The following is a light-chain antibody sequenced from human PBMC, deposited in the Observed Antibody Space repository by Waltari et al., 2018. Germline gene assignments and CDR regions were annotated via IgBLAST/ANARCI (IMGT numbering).Light chain of an antibody. V-gene: IGLV2-11*01. J-gene: IGLJ1*01. CDR3: CSYAGTDGVNYV. Sequence: QSALTQPPSVSASPGQSVTITCSGSGSDVGAYDYVSWYQHHPGQAPNLILYDVNKRPSGVPDRFSGSKSDNMASLSISGLQMEDEVDYYCCSYAGTDGVNYVFGSGTRVSVL. CDR1: GSDVGAYDY. CDR2: DVN.